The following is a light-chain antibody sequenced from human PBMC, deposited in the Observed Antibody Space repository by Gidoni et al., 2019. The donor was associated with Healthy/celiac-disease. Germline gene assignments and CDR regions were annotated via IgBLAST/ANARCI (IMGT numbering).Light chain of an antibody. Sequence: DMVMCQSQDSLAVSLGERATINCKSSQSVLYSSNNKNYLAWYQQKPGQPPKLLIYWASTREAGVPDRFSGSGSGTDFTLTISSLQAEDVAVYYCQQYYSTPFTFGPGTKVDIK. CDR2: WAS. CDR3: QQYYSTPFT. CDR1: QSVLYSSNNKNY. V-gene: IGKV4-1*01. J-gene: IGKJ3*01.